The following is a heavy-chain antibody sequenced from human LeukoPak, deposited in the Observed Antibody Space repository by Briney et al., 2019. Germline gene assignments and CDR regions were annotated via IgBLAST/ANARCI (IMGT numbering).Heavy chain of an antibody. CDR2: IYHSGTT. D-gene: IGHD6-13*01. CDR3: ARQGGSNSPYYYYYMDV. V-gene: IGHV4-38-2*01. CDR1: GYSISSGYY. Sequence: PSETLSLTCAVSGYSISSGYYWGWFRQPPGKGPEWIGCIYHSGTTYYNPSLKSRVTISVDTSKNQFSLVISSVTAADTAVYYCARQGGSNSPYYYYYMDVWGKGTTVTVSS. J-gene: IGHJ6*03.